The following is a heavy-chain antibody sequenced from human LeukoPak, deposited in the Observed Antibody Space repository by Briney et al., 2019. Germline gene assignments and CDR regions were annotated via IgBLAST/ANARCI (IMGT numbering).Heavy chain of an antibody. CDR1: GGTFSSYA. D-gene: IGHD3-22*01. CDR2: IIPIFGTA. Sequence: ASVKVSCKASGGTFSSYAISWVRQAPGQGLEWMGGIIPIFGTANYAQKFQGRVTITADKSTSTAYMELSSLRSEDTAVYYCARQYYYDSSGYYRAFDIWGQGTMVTVSS. V-gene: IGHV1-69*06. CDR3: ARQYYYDSSGYYRAFDI. J-gene: IGHJ3*02.